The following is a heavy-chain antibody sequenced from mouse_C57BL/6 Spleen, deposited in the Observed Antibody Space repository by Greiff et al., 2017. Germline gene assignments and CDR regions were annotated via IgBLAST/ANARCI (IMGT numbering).Heavy chain of an antibody. CDR3: ATLEGIYYGNYGYAMDY. J-gene: IGHJ4*01. Sequence: VQLQQSGAELVKPGASVKLSCKASGYTFTEYTIHWVKQRSGQGLEWIGWFYPGSGSIKYNEKFKDKATLTADKSSSTVYMELSRLTSEDSAVYFCATLEGIYYGNYGYAMDYWRQGTSVTVSS. CDR1: GYTFTEYT. CDR2: FYPGSGSI. D-gene: IGHD2-1*01. V-gene: IGHV1-62-2*01.